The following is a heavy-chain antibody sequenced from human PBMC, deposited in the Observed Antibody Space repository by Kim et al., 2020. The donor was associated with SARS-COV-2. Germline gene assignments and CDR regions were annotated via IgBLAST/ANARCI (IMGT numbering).Heavy chain of an antibody. V-gene: IGHV3-7*01. CDR2: GSEK. CDR3: ATTRGFDI. J-gene: IGHJ3*02. Sequence: GSEKYYGDAVKGRFTISRDNAKNALYLQMNTLRVEDTAVYYCATTRGFDIWGQGTMVTVSS. D-gene: IGHD1-1*01.